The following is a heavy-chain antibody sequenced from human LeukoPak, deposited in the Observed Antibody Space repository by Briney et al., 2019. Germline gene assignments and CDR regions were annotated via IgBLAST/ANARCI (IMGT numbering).Heavy chain of an antibody. CDR3: AREVYSSGWYFDNWFDP. CDR1: GGSLSSYY. V-gene: IGHV4-4*07. Sequence: PSETLSLTCTVSGGSLSSYYWSWIRRPAGKGLEWIGRIYTSGSTNYNPSLKSRITMSVDTSKNQFSLKLSSVTAAATAVYYCAREVYSSGWYFDNWFDPWGQGTLVTVSS. D-gene: IGHD6-19*01. CDR2: IYTSGST. J-gene: IGHJ5*02.